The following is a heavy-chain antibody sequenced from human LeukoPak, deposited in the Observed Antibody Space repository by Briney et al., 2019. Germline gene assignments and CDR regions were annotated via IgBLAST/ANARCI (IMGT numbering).Heavy chain of an antibody. CDR1: GYSFTTYW. V-gene: IGHV5-51*01. CDR3: ASLGNSSPLDY. J-gene: IGHJ4*02. D-gene: IGHD2/OR15-2a*01. Sequence: GESLKISCKGSGYSFTTYWIAWVRQMPGKGLEWMGIIYPTDSDTRYNPSFQGQVTISVDKSISTAYLQWSSLKASDTAMYYCASLGNSSPLDYWGQEPLAPSPQ. CDR2: IYPTDSDT.